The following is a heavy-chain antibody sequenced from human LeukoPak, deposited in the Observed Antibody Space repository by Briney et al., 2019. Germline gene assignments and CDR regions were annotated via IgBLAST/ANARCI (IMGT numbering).Heavy chain of an antibody. CDR1: GGSISSYY. D-gene: IGHD3-22*01. Sequence: SETLSLTCTVSGGSISSYYWSWIRQPPGKGLEWIGYIYYSGSTNYNPSPKSRVTISVDTSKNQFSLKLSSVTAADTALYYCARSEYGVTMTVGPWGQGTLVTVSS. CDR3: ARSEYGVTMTVGP. V-gene: IGHV4-59*01. J-gene: IGHJ5*02. CDR2: IYYSGST.